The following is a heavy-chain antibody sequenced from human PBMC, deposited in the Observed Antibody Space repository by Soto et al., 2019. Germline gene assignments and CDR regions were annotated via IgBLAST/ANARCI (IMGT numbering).Heavy chain of an antibody. D-gene: IGHD3-3*01. CDR2: IYYSGST. CDR3: VGGFPETYYDFWSGIRNYYYYYMDV. CDR1: GGSISSSSYY. Sequence: SETLSLTCTVSGGSISSSSYYWGWIRQPPGKGLEWIGSIYYSGSTYYNPSLKSRVTISVDTSKNQFSLKLSSVTAADTAVYYCVGGFPETYYDFWSGIRNYYYYYMDVWGKGTRSPSP. V-gene: IGHV4-39*01. J-gene: IGHJ6*03.